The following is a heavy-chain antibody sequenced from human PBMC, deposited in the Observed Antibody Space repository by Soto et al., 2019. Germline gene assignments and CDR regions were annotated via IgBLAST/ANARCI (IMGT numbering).Heavy chain of an antibody. J-gene: IGHJ2*01. D-gene: IGHD3-22*01. CDR2: ISGSGGST. CDR3: AKRRMYYYDSSGYREDWYFDL. V-gene: IGHV3-23*01. Sequence: EVQLLESGGGLVQPGGSLRLSCAASGFTFSSYAMSWVRQAPGKGLEWVSAISGSGGSTYYADSVKGRFTISRDNSKNTLYRQMNSLRAEDTAVYYCAKRRMYYYDSSGYREDWYFDLWGRGTLVTVSS. CDR1: GFTFSSYA.